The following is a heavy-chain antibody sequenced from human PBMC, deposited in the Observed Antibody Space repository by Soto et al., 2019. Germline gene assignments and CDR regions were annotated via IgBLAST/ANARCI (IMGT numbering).Heavy chain of an antibody. V-gene: IGHV4-39*01. CDR3: ARKEPKWYYYGMDV. Sequence: PXATLWRTSIVSGGSMRSSSYYWGLIRHLPGKGLEWIGSIYYSGSTYYNPSLKSRVTISVDTSKNQFSLKLSSVTAADTAVYYCARKEPKWYYYGMDVWGQGTTVTVSS. CDR2: IYYSGST. CDR1: GGSMRSSSYY. J-gene: IGHJ6*02. D-gene: IGHD1-1*01.